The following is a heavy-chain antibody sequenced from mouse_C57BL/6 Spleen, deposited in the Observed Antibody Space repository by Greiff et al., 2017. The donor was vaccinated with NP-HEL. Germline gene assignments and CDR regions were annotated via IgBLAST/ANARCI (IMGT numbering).Heavy chain of an antibody. J-gene: IGHJ2*01. D-gene: IGHD2-2*01. CDR1: GYSFTSYY. CDR3: ARGGHYGYDEGDY. Sequence: VQLQESGPELVKPGASVKISCKASGYSFTSYYIHWVKQRPGQGLEWIGWIYPGSGNTKYNEKFKGKATLTADPSSSTAYMQLSSLTSEDSAVYYCARGGHYGYDEGDYWGQGTTLTVSS. V-gene: IGHV1-66*01. CDR2: IYPGSGNT.